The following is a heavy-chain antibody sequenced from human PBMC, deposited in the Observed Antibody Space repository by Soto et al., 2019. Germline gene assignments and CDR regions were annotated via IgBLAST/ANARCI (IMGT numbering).Heavy chain of an antibody. CDR1: LFTFNNYG. D-gene: IGHD3-10*01. J-gene: IGHJ4*01. V-gene: IGHV3-30*03. CDR2: ISFDGRNT. CDR3: TRFTFGDLFLPSFDY. Sequence: SLRLSWFSSLFTFNNYGMHLVLQSPFKVLECVVVISFDGRNTYYLDSVKGRFTISRDNSKNTLYLQMNSLKTEDTAVYYCTRFTFGDLFLPSFDYWGQGTLVTVSS.